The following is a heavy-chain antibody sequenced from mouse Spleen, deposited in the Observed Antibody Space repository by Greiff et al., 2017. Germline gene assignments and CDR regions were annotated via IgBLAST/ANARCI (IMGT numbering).Heavy chain of an antibody. CDR3: TTDITTATWFAY. V-gene: IGHV14-4*01. J-gene: IGHJ3*01. CDR1: GFNIKDDY. D-gene: IGHD1-2*01. CDR2: IDPENGDT. Sequence: VQLQQSGAELVRPGASVKLSCTASGFNIKDDYMHWVQQRPEQGLEWIGWIDPENGDTEYASMFQGKATITADTSSNTAYLQLSSLTSEDTAVYYCTTDITTATWFAYWGQGTLVTVSA.